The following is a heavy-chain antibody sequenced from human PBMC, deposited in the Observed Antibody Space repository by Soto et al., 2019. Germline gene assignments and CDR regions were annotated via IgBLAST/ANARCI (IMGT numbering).Heavy chain of an antibody. J-gene: IGHJ5*02. CDR1: GYSISSGYY. Sequence: SETLSLTCAVSGYSISSGYYLGWIRQPPGKGLEWIGSIYHSGSTYYNPPLKSRVTISVDTSKNQFSLKLSSVTAADTAVYYCARAVGYCSSTSCYTPFDPWGQGTLVTVSS. V-gene: IGHV4-38-2*01. D-gene: IGHD2-2*02. CDR3: ARAVGYCSSTSCYTPFDP. CDR2: IYHSGST.